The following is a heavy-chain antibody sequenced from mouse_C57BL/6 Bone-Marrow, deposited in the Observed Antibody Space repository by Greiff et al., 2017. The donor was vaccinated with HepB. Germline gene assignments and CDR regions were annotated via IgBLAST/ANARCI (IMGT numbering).Heavy chain of an antibody. J-gene: IGHJ2*01. CDR2: IYPGGGYT. CDR1: GYTFPNYW. CDR3: ARRSPYYYGSSYGY. Sequence: QVQLQQSGAELVRPGTSVKMSCKASGYTFPNYWIGWAKQRPGHGLEWIGDIYPGGGYTNYNEKFKGKATLTADKSSSTAYMQFSSLTSEDSAIYYCARRSPYYYGSSYGYWGQGTTLTVSS. D-gene: IGHD1-1*01. V-gene: IGHV1-63*01.